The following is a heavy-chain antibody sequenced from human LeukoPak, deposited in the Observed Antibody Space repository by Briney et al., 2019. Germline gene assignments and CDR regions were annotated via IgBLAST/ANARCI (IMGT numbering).Heavy chain of an antibody. J-gene: IGHJ4*02. V-gene: IGHV3-23*01. CDR2: ISGSGGGT. D-gene: IGHD2-15*01. CDR1: GFTFSSYA. CDR3: AKDVLVVVAASFDY. Sequence: GGSLRLSCAASGFTFSSYAMSWVRQAPGKGLEWVSAISGSGGGTYYADSVKGRFTISRDNSKNTLYLQMNSLRAEDTAAYYCAKDVLVVVAASFDYWGQGTLVTVSS.